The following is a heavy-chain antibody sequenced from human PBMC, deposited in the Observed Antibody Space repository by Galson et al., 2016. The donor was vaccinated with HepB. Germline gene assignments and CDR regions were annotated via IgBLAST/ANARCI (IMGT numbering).Heavy chain of an antibody. CDR1: GFTFNSYS. D-gene: IGHD3-10*01. J-gene: IGHJ5*02. CDR3: ARAMITMVRGRMSFFDP. Sequence: SLRLSCAASGFTFNSYSMNWVRQAPGKGPEWVAGISSSREYIHYADSVKGRFTISRDNAKNSMSLNMSSLRAEDTAVYYCARAMITMVRGRMSFFDPWGQGTRVTVSS. CDR2: ISSSREYI. V-gene: IGHV3-21*06.